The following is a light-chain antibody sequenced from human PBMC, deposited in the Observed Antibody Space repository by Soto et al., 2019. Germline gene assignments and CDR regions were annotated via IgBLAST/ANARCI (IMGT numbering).Light chain of an antibody. Sequence: QSVLTQPASVSGSPGQSITISCTGTSRDVGAYDYVSWYLQYPDKAPQLLIYYVDHRPSGVSSRFSGSKAGNTASLTSAGLQAEDEGDYYSCSYADGSIYFFGTGTKLTVL. CDR2: YVD. J-gene: IGLJ1*01. V-gene: IGLV2-14*03. CDR3: CSYADGSIYF. CDR1: SRDVGAYDY.